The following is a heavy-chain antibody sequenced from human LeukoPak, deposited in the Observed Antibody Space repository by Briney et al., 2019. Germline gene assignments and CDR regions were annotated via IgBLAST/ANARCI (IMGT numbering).Heavy chain of an antibody. Sequence: GGSLRLSCAASGFTFSSYAMSWVRQAPGKGLEWVSAISGSGGSTYYADSVKGRFTISRDNSKNTLYLQMNSLRAEDTAVYYCARAVSATSPDYDSSGYSVDYWGQGTLVTVSS. CDR1: GFTFSSYA. CDR2: ISGSGGST. D-gene: IGHD3-22*01. CDR3: ARAVSATSPDYDSSGYSVDY. J-gene: IGHJ4*02. V-gene: IGHV3-23*01.